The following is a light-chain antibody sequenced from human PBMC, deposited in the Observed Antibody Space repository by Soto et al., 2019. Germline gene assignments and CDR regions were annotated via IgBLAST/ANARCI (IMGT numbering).Light chain of an antibody. CDR3: RQYGRSLGFA. CDR1: QSVSSNF. V-gene: IGKV3-20*01. CDR2: GAS. Sequence: EIVLSPSPGTLSLSPGERATLSCRDSQSVSSNFLAWYQEKPGQAPRLLIYGASSRATGIPGRFSGSGSGTDFTLTISRLEPEDFAVYYCRQYGRSLGFAFGGGNKVDMK. J-gene: IGKJ4*01.